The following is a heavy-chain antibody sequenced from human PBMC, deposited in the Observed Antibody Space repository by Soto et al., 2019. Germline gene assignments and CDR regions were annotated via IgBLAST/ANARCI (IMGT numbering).Heavy chain of an antibody. J-gene: IGHJ4*02. V-gene: IGHV4-39*01. D-gene: IGHD6-19*01. CDR1: GDPISSSNYF. CDR3: ARRYGWLYFDY. Sequence: SETLSLTCTVSGDPISSSNYFWGWFRQPPGKGLEWIGTIFYSGSTYYNPSLKSRVTISVDTSKNQFSLRLISVTAADTALYYCARRYGWLYFDYWGQGSLVTVSS. CDR2: IFYSGST.